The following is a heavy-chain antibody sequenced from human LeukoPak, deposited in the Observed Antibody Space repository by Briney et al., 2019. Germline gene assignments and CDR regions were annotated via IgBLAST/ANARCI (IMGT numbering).Heavy chain of an antibody. CDR2: ISSSGSSA. Sequence: NSGGSLRLSCVASGFTFSDHFMNWVRQAPGKAREWGSSISSSGSSALYADSLRGRFTISRDNAKNSLYLQMNSLRPGDTAVYYCARERYSRSSHDALDLWGQGTMVTVSS. CDR3: ARERYSRSSHDALDL. V-gene: IGHV3-21*01. D-gene: IGHD6-6*01. CDR1: GFTFSDHF. J-gene: IGHJ3*01.